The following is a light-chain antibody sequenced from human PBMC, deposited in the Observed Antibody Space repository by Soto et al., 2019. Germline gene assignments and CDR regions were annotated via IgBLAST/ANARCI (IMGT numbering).Light chain of an antibody. CDR3: QQYTNWPKT. J-gene: IGKJ1*01. CDR2: GSS. V-gene: IGKV3D-15*01. CDR1: QSVSRK. Sequence: IVMTQSPATLSVSPGESAPLSCRASQSVSRKLGWYQQKPGQAPRLLIYGSSTRATSIPERFSGSGSGTEFTLTISSLQSEYFAVYYCQQYTNWPKTFGQGTKVDIK.